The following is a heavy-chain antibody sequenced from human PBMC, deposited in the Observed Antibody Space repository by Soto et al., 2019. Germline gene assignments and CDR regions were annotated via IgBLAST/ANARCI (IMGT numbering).Heavy chain of an antibody. CDR2: ISSSSSYI. CDR1: GFTFSSYS. J-gene: IGHJ5*02. CDR3: ASYRVAAAGNWFDP. Sequence: GGSLRLSCAASGFTFSSYSMNWVRQAPGKGLEWVSSISSSSSYIYYADSVKGRFTISRDNAKNSLYLQMNSLRAEDTAVYYCASYRVAAAGNWFDPWGQGTLVTVSS. V-gene: IGHV3-21*01. D-gene: IGHD6-13*01.